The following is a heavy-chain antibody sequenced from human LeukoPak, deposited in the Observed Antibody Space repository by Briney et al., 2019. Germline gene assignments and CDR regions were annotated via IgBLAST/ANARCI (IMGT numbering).Heavy chain of an antibody. CDR2: VYYIGTT. V-gene: IGHV4-61*03. Sequence: SETLSLTCTVSGGSVSSPDSYWSWIRQPPGKGLEWIGNVYYIGTTTYNSSLETRVTISVDKSKNHFSLILTSVTAADTAIYFCARNTSSSPWFDPWGQGTLVTVSS. CDR1: GGSVSSPDSY. D-gene: IGHD6-6*01. CDR3: ARNTSSSPWFDP. J-gene: IGHJ5*02.